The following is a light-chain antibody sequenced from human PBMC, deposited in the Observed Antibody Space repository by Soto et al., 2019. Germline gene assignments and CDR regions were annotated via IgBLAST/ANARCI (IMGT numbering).Light chain of an antibody. CDR1: SSNIGSNT. CDR3: AAWDDSLNGHV. V-gene: IGLV1-44*01. CDR2: SNN. J-gene: IGLJ1*01. Sequence: QAVVTQSPSASGTPGQRVTISCSGRSSNIGSNTVNWYQQLPGTAPKLLIYSNNERPSGVPDRFSGSKSGTSGSLAISGLQSEDEADYYCAAWDDSLNGHVFGTGTKLTVL.